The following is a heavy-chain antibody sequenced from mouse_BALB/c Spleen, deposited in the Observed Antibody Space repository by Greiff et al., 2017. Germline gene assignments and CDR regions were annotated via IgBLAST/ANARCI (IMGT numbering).Heavy chain of an antibody. Sequence: EVQGVESGGGLVQPGGSRKLSCAASGFTFSSFGMHWVRQAPEKGLEWVAYISSGSSTIYYADTVKGRFTISRDNPKNTLFLQMTSLRSEDTAMYYCARSSYDGYSYAMDYWGQGTSVTVSS. CDR3: ARSSYDGYSYAMDY. V-gene: IGHV5-17*02. D-gene: IGHD2-3*01. CDR2: ISSGSSTI. CDR1: GFTFSSFG. J-gene: IGHJ4*01.